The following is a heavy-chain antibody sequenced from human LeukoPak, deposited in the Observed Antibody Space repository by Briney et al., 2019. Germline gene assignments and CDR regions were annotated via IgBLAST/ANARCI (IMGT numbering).Heavy chain of an antibody. J-gene: IGHJ1*01. Sequence: ASVKVSCKASGYTFTYYYMYWGRQAPGQGLEWIGILNPSSGSTTYAQKFQGRVTMTSNTSTSTVYMELSSLRSEATAVYYCASAREYCGSAECYEYFQHWGQGTLVTVSS. V-gene: IGHV1-46*01. D-gene: IGHD2-21*01. CDR1: GYTFTYYY. CDR2: LNPSSGST. CDR3: ASAREYCGSAECYEYFQH.